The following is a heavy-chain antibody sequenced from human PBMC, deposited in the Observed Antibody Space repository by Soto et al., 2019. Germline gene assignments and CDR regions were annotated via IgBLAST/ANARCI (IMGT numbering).Heavy chain of an antibody. CDR3: ARWPQPRYTADPYAVDV. D-gene: IGHD3-16*02. CDR1: GGTFSSSG. Sequence: QVHLVQYGTEVKKPGSSVKVSCKASGGTFSSSGFSWVRQASGQGLEWMGMIVPSLDTTNYAQKFQARVTITADEVTSTAYMELRSLRSEDTAVYYCARWPQPRYTADPYAVDVWGQGTRVIVSS. J-gene: IGHJ6*02. CDR2: IVPSLDTT. V-gene: IGHV1-69*11.